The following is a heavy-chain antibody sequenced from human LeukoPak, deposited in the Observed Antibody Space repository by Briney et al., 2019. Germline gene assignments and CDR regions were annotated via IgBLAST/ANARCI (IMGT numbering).Heavy chain of an antibody. J-gene: IGHJ6*03. V-gene: IGHV4-61*05. CDR1: GGSISSSSYY. D-gene: IGHD3-10*01. Sequence: PSETLSLTCTVSGGSISSSSYYWGWIRQPPGKGLEWIGYIYYSGSTNYNPSLKSRVTISVDTSKNQFSLKLSSVTAADTAVYYCARGVLSYYYYYMDVWGKGTTVTISS. CDR3: ARGVLSYYYYYMDV. CDR2: IYYSGST.